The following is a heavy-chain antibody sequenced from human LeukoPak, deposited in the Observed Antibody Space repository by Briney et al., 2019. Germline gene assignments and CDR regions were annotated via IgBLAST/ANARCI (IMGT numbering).Heavy chain of an antibody. CDR1: GFTFSNYV. V-gene: IGHV3-30-3*01. CDR2: KSHDGNNK. J-gene: IGHJ4*02. D-gene: IGHD4-11*01. Sequence: GKSLRLSCAASGFTFSNYVFYWVRQAPAKELEWVAVKSHDGNNKNYGDSVKGRFTIARDTPKNTVYLQMNSLRVEDTAVYYCATSYLMGDPMTTSSGVGGQGTLVTVSS. CDR3: ATSYLMGDPMTTSSGV.